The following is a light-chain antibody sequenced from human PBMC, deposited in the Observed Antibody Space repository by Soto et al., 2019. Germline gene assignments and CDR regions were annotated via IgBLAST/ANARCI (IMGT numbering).Light chain of an antibody. V-gene: IGKV4-1*01. CDR1: QSVLYSSNNKNF. Sequence: DIVLTQSPDSLAVSLGERATINCKSSQSVLYSSNNKNFLAWYQQQPGQPPKLLISWASTRESGVPDRFSGSRSGPDVSLTISSLQAEDVAVYYCQQYYRAPLTFGGGTKVEIK. CDR2: WAS. CDR3: QQYYRAPLT. J-gene: IGKJ4*01.